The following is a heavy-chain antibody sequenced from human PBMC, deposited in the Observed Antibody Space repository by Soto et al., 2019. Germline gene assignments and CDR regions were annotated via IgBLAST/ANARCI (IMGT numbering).Heavy chain of an antibody. CDR3: ARVIKTPRSNWFDP. CDR1: GGSISSGDYY. J-gene: IGHJ5*02. Sequence: SETLSLTCTVSGGSISSGDYYWSWIRQPPGKGLEWIGYIYYSGSTYYNPSLKSRVTISVDTSKNQFSLKLSSVTAADTAVYYCARVIKTPRSNWFDPWGQGTMVTVSS. D-gene: IGHD2-15*01. V-gene: IGHV4-30-4*01. CDR2: IYYSGST.